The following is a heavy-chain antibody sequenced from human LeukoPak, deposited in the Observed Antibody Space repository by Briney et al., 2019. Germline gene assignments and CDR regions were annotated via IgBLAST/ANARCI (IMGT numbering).Heavy chain of an antibody. D-gene: IGHD1-26*01. CDR1: GFTFGSYG. CDR2: IQYDGSNK. CDR3: ARVPALPFGAFDI. Sequence: GGSLRLSCAASGFTFGSYGMHWVRQAPGKGLEWVAGIQYDGSNKYYADSVKGRFTISRDNSKNTLYLQMNSLRGEDTAVYYCARVPALPFGAFDIWGQGTMVTVSS. J-gene: IGHJ3*02. V-gene: IGHV3-33*01.